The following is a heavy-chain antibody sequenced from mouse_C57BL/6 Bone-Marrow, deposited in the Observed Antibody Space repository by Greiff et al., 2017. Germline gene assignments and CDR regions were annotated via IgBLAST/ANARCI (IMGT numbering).Heavy chain of an antibody. CDR2: ISSGGSYT. CDR3: ARQGTVVDY. Sequence: EVHLVESGGDLVKPGGSLKLSCAASGFTFSSYGMSWVRQTPDKRLEWVATISSGGSYTYYPDSVKGRFTISRDNAKNTLYLQMGSLKSEDTAMYYCARQGTVVDYWGQGTTLTVSS. J-gene: IGHJ2*01. V-gene: IGHV5-6*01. CDR1: GFTFSSYG. D-gene: IGHD1-1*01.